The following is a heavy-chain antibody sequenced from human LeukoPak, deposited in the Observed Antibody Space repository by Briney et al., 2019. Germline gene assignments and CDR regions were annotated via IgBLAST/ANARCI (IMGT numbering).Heavy chain of an antibody. V-gene: IGHV4-61*09. CDR1: GGSISSGSYY. Sequence: SETLSLTCTVSGGSISSGSYYWNWIRQPAGKGLEWVGHISTSGSTNYNPSLKSRVTISVDTSKNQFSLKLSSVTAADTAVYYCARGVVITGLDYWGQGTLVTVSS. J-gene: IGHJ4*02. CDR2: ISTSGST. CDR3: ARGVVITGLDY. D-gene: IGHD3-22*01.